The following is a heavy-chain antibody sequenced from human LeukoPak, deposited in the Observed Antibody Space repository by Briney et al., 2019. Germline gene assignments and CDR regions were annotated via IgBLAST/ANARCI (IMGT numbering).Heavy chain of an antibody. CDR3: ASLQTLRFLEWLLYRNWFDP. CDR2: INHSGST. V-gene: IGHV4-34*01. CDR1: GGSFSGYY. J-gene: IGHJ5*02. Sequence: SETLSLSCAVYGGSFSGYYWSWIRQPPGKGLEWIGEINHSGSTNYNPSLKSRVTISVDTSKNQFSLKLSSVTAADTAVYYCASLQTLRFLEWLLYRNWFDPWGRRTLVTVSS. D-gene: IGHD3-3*01.